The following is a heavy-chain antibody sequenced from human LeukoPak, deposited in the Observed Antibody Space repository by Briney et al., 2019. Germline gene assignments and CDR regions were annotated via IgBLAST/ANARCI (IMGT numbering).Heavy chain of an antibody. J-gene: IGHJ4*02. V-gene: IGHV3-23*01. CDR2: ISDSGSIT. CDR1: GFAFSSQA. Sequence: GGSLRLSCVASGFAFSSQAMGWVRQAPGKGLEWVSVISDSGSITYYAGSVKGRFTISRDNSKNTLFLQMNSLRAEDTAVYYCAKDARRTSGWYFFDYWGQGTLVTVSS. D-gene: IGHD6-19*01. CDR3: AKDARRTSGWYFFDY.